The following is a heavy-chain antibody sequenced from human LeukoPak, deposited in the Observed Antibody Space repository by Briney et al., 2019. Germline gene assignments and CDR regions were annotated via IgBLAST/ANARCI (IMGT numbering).Heavy chain of an antibody. CDR1: GFSLDNFE. Sequence: GGSLRLSCAASGFSLDNFEMNWVRQAPGKGLEWIAYVDNDGWATSYYADSVKGRFTITRDDDKNSLYLQMDSLTVEDTAVYYCARDLFGWSLDPWGQGTLVSVSS. CDR3: ARDLFGWSLDP. D-gene: IGHD3-3*01. V-gene: IGHV3-48*03. J-gene: IGHJ5*02. CDR2: VDNDGWAT.